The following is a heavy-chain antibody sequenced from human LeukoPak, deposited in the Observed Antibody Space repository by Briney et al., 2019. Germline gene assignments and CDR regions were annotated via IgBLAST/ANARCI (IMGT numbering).Heavy chain of an antibody. J-gene: IGHJ4*02. CDR2: VSSSGGST. V-gene: IGHV3-23*01. Sequence: PGGSLRLSCAVSGFTFSSYGMSWVRQAPGKGLEWVSVVSSSGGSTYYADSVKGRFTISRDNSKNTLYLQMNSLRAEDTAVYYCAKGLLSVKQQLDYWGQGTLVTVSS. CDR3: AKGLLSVKQQLDY. D-gene: IGHD2/OR15-2a*01. CDR1: GFTFSSYG.